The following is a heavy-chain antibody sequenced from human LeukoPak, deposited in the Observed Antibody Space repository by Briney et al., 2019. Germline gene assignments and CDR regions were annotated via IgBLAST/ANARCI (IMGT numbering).Heavy chain of an antibody. V-gene: IGHV4-34*08. Sequence: SETLSLTCGVYGGTFRDYSWGWIRQTPGKGLEWIGDIDHLGTTNYNPSLKSRVIVSVDTSKRQFSLNLRSVTAADTAMYWCRIYYYHYGVDAWGQGTTVTVSS. CDR2: IDHLGTT. CDR1: GGTFRDYS. CDR3: RIYYYHYGVDA. J-gene: IGHJ6*02.